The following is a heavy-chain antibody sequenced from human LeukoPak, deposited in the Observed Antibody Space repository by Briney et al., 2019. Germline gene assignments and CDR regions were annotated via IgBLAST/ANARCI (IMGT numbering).Heavy chain of an antibody. D-gene: IGHD4-17*01. CDR1: GYSFNSFW. V-gene: IGHV5-51*01. CDR3: ARLRTYGDYALNY. CDR2: IYPGDSDT. Sequence: GESLKISCKGSGYSFNSFWIGWVRQMPGKGLEWMGIIYPGDSDTRYSPSFQGQVAISADKSISTAYLQWSSLKASDSAMYYCARLRTYGDYALNYWGQGTLVTVSS. J-gene: IGHJ4*02.